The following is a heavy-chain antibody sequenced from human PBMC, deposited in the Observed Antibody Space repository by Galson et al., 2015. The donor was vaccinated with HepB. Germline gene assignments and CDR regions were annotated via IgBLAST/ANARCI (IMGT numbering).Heavy chain of an antibody. CDR1: GFTFSNAW. CDR2: IKSKTDGGTT. Sequence: SLRLSCAASGFTFSNAWMSWVRQAPGKGLEWVGRIKSKTDGGTTDYAAPVKGRFTISRDDSKNTLYLQMNSLKTEDTAVYYCTTGAPRAMALAYYYYYYGMDVWGQGTTVTVSS. J-gene: IGHJ6*02. D-gene: IGHD5-18*01. CDR3: TTGAPRAMALAYYYYYYGMDV. V-gene: IGHV3-15*01.